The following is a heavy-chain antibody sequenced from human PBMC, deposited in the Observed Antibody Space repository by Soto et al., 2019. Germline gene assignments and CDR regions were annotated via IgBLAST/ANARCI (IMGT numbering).Heavy chain of an antibody. D-gene: IGHD3-22*01. CDR1: GFTFSSYA. J-gene: IGHJ6*02. V-gene: IGHV3-23*01. CDR3: AKAYDSSGYMSDGMDV. Sequence: EVQLLESGGGLVQPGGSLRLSCAASGFTFSSYAMSWVRQAPGKGLEWVSAISGSGGSTYYADSVKGRFTISRDNSKNTLYLQMNSLRAEDTAVYYCAKAYDSSGYMSDGMDVWGQGTTVTVSS. CDR2: ISGSGGST.